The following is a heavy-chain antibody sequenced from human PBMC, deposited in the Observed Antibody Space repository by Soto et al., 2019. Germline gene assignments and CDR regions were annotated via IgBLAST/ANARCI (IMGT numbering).Heavy chain of an antibody. V-gene: IGHV4-30-2*01. D-gene: IGHD3-3*01. CDR3: AREMTIFGVAPGGGVDV. CDR1: GGSISTSDYS. Sequence: TLSLTCTASGGSISTSDYSWSWIRQPPGGGLEWIGSIYQTGRTYVTPSLRSRVTMSLDKSKNQFSLNLTSVTAADTALYYCAREMTIFGVAPGGGVDVWGQGTTVTVSS. CDR2: IYQTGRT. J-gene: IGHJ6*02.